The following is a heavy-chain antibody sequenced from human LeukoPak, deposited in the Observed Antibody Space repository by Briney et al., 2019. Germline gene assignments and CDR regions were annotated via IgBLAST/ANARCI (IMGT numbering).Heavy chain of an antibody. V-gene: IGHV3-21*01. CDR3: AREVHDAFDI. CDR2: ISSSSSYI. J-gene: IGHJ3*02. CDR1: GFTFSSYS. Sequence: GGSLRLSCAASGFTFSSYSMNWDRQAPGKGLEWVSSISSSSSYIYYADSVEGRFTISRDNAKNSLYLQMNSLRAEDTAVYYCAREVHDAFDIWGQGTMVTVSS.